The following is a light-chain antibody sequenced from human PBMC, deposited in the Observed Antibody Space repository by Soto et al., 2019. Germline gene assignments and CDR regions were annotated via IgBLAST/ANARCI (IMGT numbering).Light chain of an antibody. Sequence: QSVLTQPPSVSAAPGQQVTISCSGETSNIGNNYVSWYQQLPGTAPKLLIYDTNNRPSGIPDRFSGSKSGTSATLGITGLQTGDEAVYYCGAWDSSLSCVLFGGGTQLTVL. CDR1: TSNIGNNY. CDR3: GAWDSSLSCVL. CDR2: DTN. J-gene: IGLJ2*01. V-gene: IGLV1-51*01.